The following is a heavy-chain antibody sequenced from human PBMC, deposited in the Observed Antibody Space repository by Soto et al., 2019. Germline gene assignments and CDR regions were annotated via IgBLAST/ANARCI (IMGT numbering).Heavy chain of an antibody. J-gene: IGHJ4*02. CDR1: GFTFNAVW. D-gene: IGHD3-3*01. CDR3: TTDLRDDFWSGFRTDYYGY. V-gene: IGHV3-15*07. Sequence: GGSLRLSCAVSGFTFNAVWMNWVRQAPGKGLEWVGQIKHKSDGGTTAYAAPVRGRFSISRDESKQTLYLQMNSLQTEDTAVYYCTTDLRDDFWSGFRTDYYGYWGQGTLVTVSS. CDR2: IKHKSDGGTT.